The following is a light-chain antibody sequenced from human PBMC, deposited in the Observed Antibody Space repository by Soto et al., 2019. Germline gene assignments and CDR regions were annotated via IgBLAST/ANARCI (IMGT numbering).Light chain of an antibody. V-gene: IGKV1-13*02. CDR2: DAS. CDR1: QDITSD. CDR3: QQFNAYPRT. Sequence: AIQLTQSPSPLSASLGDTVIITCRASQDITSDLAWYQQRPEKAPVLLIYDASRLESGVHPRFSGGGSGTEFYLTISSRQPEDFATYFWQQFNAYPRTFGQGTKVDIK. J-gene: IGKJ1*01.